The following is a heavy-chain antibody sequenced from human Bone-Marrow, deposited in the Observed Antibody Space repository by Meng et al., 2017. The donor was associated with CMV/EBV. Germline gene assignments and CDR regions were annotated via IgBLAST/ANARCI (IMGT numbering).Heavy chain of an antibody. V-gene: IGHV1-69*04. CDR3: ATSFVNCSTSNCYKYNWFDP. CDR1: GYRFSDFG. Sequence: SVKVSCKASGYRFSDFGFAWVRQAPGQRPEWMGRIIPILGIANYAQKFQGRVTITTDESTSTAYMDLNSLRSEDTAVYYCATSFVNCSTSNCYKYNWFDPWGQGTLVTVSS. D-gene: IGHD2-2*02. CDR2: IIPILGIA. J-gene: IGHJ5*02.